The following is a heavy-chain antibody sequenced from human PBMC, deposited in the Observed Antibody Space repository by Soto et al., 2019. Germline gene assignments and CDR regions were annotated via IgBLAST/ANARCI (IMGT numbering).Heavy chain of an antibody. V-gene: IGHV4-59*01. CDR2: VYYGGSS. Sequence: PSETLSLTCSVSGGPMYSYFWSWIRQHPGKGLEWIGYVYYGGSSNYNPSLKSRVTFSVDTSKNQVSLNLRSVTAADTAVYYCARADRKWLDPWGQGILVTVSS. J-gene: IGHJ5*02. CDR1: GGPMYSYF. CDR3: ARADRKWLDP.